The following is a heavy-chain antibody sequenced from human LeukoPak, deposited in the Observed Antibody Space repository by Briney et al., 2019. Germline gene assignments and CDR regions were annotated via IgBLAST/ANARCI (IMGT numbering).Heavy chain of an antibody. J-gene: IGHJ4*02. D-gene: IGHD5-18*01. Sequence: GPVKVSCKVSGYTLTELSMHWVRQAPGKGLEWMGGFDPEDGETIYAQKFQGRVTITRNTSISTAYMEVSSLRSEDTAVYYCARGASVDSAMVKWGQGTLVTVSS. CDR3: ARGASVDSAMVK. CDR1: GYTLTELS. CDR2: FDPEDGET. V-gene: IGHV1-24*01.